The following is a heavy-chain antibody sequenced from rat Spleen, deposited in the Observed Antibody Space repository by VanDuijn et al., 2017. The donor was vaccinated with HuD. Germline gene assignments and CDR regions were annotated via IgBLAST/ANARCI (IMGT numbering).Heavy chain of an antibody. CDR2: INYDGTTT. J-gene: IGHJ3*01. CDR1: GFTFSDYN. Sequence: EVQLVESGGGLVQPGRSLKLSCAASGFTFSDYNMAWVRQAPKKGLEWVATINYDGTTTYYRDSVKGRFTISRDNAKSTLYLQMDSLRSEDTATYYCAKRGSGYTYGWFAYWGQGTLVTVSS. V-gene: IGHV5-7*01. CDR3: AKRGSGYTYGWFAY. D-gene: IGHD1-4*01.